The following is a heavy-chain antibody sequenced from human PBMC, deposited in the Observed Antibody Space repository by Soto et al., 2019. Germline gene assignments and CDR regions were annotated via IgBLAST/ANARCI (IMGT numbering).Heavy chain of an antibody. V-gene: IGHV1-2*02. D-gene: IGHD1-26*01. CDR3: GRGRSGQIVVFY. CDR1: GYTFPGHL. CDR2: IGPESGAT. Sequence: ASVKVSCKASGYTFPGHLIHWVRQAPEQGPEWMGEIGPESGATRYAQKFQGRVTMTRDMSITTVYMELNNLSPDDTAVYYCGRGRSGQIVVFYWGQGTPVTVSS. J-gene: IGHJ4*02.